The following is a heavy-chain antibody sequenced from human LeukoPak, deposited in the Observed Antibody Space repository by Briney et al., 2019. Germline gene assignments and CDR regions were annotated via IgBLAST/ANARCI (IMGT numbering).Heavy chain of an antibody. V-gene: IGHV1-69*04. D-gene: IGHD6-13*01. CDR3: AREGPDSSSWYCGGAFDI. J-gene: IGHJ3*02. CDR1: GGTFSSYA. Sequence: SVKVSCKASGGTFSSYAISWVRQAPGQGLEWMGRIIPILGIANYAQKFQGRVTITADKSTSTAYMELSSLRSEDTAVYYCAREGPDSSSWYCGGAFDIWGQGTMVTVSS. CDR2: IIPILGIA.